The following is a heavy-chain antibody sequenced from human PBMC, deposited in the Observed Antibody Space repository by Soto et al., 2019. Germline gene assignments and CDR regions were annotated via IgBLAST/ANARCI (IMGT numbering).Heavy chain of an antibody. CDR1: GYTSTSYA. V-gene: IGHV1-3*01. D-gene: IGHD2-2*01. CDR2: INAGNGNT. Sequence: ASVKASCKASGYTSTSYAMHWVRQAPGQRLEWMGWINAGNGNTKYSQKFQGRVTITRDTSASTAYMELSSLRSEDTAVYYCARNREKSSTSFFGWFDPWGQGTLVTVSS. CDR3: ARNREKSSTSFFGWFDP. J-gene: IGHJ5*02.